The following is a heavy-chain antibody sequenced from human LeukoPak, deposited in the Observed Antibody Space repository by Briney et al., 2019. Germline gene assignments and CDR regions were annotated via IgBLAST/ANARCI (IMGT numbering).Heavy chain of an antibody. D-gene: IGHD5-18*01. CDR2: IYYSGST. CDR1: GGSIGSYY. J-gene: IGHJ4*02. CDR3: ARRRGYSYDY. Sequence: SETLSLTCTVSGGSIGSYYWSWIRQPPGKGLEWIGYIYYSGSTNYNPSLKSRVTISVDTSKNQFSLKLSSVTAADTAVYYCARRRGYSYDYWGQGTLVTVFS. V-gene: IGHV4-59*08.